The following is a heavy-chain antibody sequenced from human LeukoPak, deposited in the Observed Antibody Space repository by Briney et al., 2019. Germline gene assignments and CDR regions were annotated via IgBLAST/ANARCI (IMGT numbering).Heavy chain of an antibody. CDR3: ARYYCGGHCYGFDY. V-gene: IGHV4-59*01. J-gene: IGHJ4*02. CDR1: GGSITSNY. Sequence: SETLSLTCTGSGGSITSNYWSWIRKPPGERLEHIGYIHYSADSNNNPSLKSRVTMSMDTSKNQFSLKLSSVTAADTAVYYCARYYCGGHCYGFDYWGQGTLVTVSS. CDR2: IHYSADS. D-gene: IGHD2-21*02.